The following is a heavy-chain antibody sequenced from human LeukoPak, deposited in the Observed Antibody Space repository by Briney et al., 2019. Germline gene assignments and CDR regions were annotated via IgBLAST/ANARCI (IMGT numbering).Heavy chain of an antibody. V-gene: IGHV3-23*01. CDR3: AKAITYSSGWYYYYYMDV. CDR2: ISGSGGST. CDR1: GFTFSSYA. D-gene: IGHD6-19*01. Sequence: PGGSLRLSCAASGFTFSSYAMSWVRQAPGKGLEWVSAISGSGGSTYYADSVKGRFTISRDNSKNTLYLQMNSLRAEDTAVYYCAKAITYSSGWYYYYYMDVWGKGTTATVSS. J-gene: IGHJ6*03.